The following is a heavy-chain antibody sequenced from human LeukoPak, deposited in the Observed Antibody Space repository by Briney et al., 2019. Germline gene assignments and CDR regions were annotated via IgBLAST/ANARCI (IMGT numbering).Heavy chain of an antibody. J-gene: IGHJ5*02. V-gene: IGHV3-74*01. CDR1: GFTFSSYW. CDR2: INSDGSST. Sequence: PGGSLRLSCAASGFTFSSYWMHWVRQAPGKGLVWVSRINSDGSSTSYADSVKGRFTISRDNSKNTLYLQMNSLRAEDTAVYYCAKDTMKILPLGEASWGQGTLVTVSS. CDR3: AKDTMKILPLGEAS. D-gene: IGHD3-16*01.